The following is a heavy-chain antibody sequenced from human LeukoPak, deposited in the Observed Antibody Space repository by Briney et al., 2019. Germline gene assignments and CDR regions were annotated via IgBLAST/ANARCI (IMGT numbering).Heavy chain of an antibody. D-gene: IGHD6-6*01. CDR2: IRNEANNYAT. Sequence: GGSLKLSCAASGFSFSVSAIYWVRQASGKGLEWIDRIRNEANNYATAYAASVKGRFTISREDSKNTAYLQMNSLKTEDTAVYYCTYTSSSGVVYWGQGALVTVSS. CDR3: TYTSSSGVVY. V-gene: IGHV3-73*01. J-gene: IGHJ4*02. CDR1: GFSFSVSA.